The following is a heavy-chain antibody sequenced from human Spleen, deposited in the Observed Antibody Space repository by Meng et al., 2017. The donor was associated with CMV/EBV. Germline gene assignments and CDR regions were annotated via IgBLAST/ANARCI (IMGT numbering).Heavy chain of an antibody. J-gene: IGHJ3*02. CDR2: ISYDGSEK. CDR1: GFTFSRYT. V-gene: IGHV3-30-3*01. D-gene: IGHD7-27*01. CDR3: ARVLRVERVLGAFDI. Sequence: GESLKISCAASGFTFSRYTMHWVRQAPGKGLEWVAVISYDGSEKYYADSVKGRFTISRDNPKNTLYLQMNSLRAEDTAVYYCARVLRVERVLGAFDIWGQGTMVTVS.